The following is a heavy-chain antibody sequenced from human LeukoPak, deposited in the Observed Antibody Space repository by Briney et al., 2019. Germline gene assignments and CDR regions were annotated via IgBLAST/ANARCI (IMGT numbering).Heavy chain of an antibody. CDR1: GGSISGYY. CDR3: AREDSSHFDY. V-gene: IGHV4-59*01. J-gene: IGHJ4*02. CDR2: IYYSGST. Sequence: SETLSLTCTVSGGSISGYYWGWIRQPPGKGLEWIGYIYYSGSTNYNPSLKSRVTISVDTSKNQFSLKLSSVTAADTAVYYCAREDSSHFDYWGQGTLVTVSS. D-gene: IGHD3-22*01.